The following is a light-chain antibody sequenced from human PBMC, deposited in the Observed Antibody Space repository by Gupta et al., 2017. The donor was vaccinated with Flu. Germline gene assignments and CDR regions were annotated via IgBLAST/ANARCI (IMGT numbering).Light chain of an antibody. V-gene: IGKV2-28*01. Sequence: IVMTQSPLSLPVTPGEPASISCRSSQSLLHSNGYNYLYWYMQKPGQSPQLLIYLGSNRASGVPDRFSGSGSGTDFTLKSSRVEAEDVGVYYCMQALQKGTFGQGTKVEIK. CDR2: LGS. CDR3: MQALQKGT. J-gene: IGKJ1*01. CDR1: QSLLHSNGYNY.